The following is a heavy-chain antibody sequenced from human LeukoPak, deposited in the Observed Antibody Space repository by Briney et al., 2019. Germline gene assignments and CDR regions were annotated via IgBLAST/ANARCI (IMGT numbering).Heavy chain of an antibody. CDR2: ISSSSSYI. J-gene: IGHJ3*02. Sequence: PGGSLRLSCAASGFTFSSYAMSWVRQAPGKGLEWVSSISSSSSYIYYADSVKGRFTISRDNAKNSLYLQMNSLRAEDTAVYYCAGEVSCSSTSCLGAFDIWGQGTMVTVSS. CDR3: AGEVSCSSTSCLGAFDI. D-gene: IGHD2-2*01. CDR1: GFTFSSYA. V-gene: IGHV3-21*01.